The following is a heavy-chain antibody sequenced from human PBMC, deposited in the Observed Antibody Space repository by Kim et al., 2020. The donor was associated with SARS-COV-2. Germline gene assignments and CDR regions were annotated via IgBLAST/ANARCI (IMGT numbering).Heavy chain of an antibody. D-gene: IGHD1-26*01. V-gene: IGHV1-69*01. Sequence: TANYAQKFQGRVTITVDESTSTAYMELSSLRSEDTAVYYCARGEEGAFDIWGQGTMVTVSS. CDR3: ARGEEGAFDI. CDR2: TA. J-gene: IGHJ3*02.